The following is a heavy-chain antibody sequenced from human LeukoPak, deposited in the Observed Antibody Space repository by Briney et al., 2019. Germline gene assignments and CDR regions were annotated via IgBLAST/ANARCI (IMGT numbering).Heavy chain of an antibody. CDR1: GYTFTGYY. D-gene: IGHD6-19*01. Sequence: ASVKVSCKASGYTFTGYYMHWVRQAPGQGLEWMGWINPNSGGTNYAQKFQGRVTMTRDTSINTAYMELSRLRSDDTAVYYCARDLSSAAVAEGYWGQGTLVTVSS. CDR2: INPNSGGT. CDR3: ARDLSSAAVAEGY. J-gene: IGHJ4*02. V-gene: IGHV1-2*02.